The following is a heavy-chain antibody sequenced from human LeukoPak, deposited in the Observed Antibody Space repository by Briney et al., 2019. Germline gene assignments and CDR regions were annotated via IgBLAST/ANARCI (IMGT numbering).Heavy chain of an antibody. CDR3: ARVLGGSRGDYFDY. J-gene: IGHJ4*02. CDR1: GFTVSSNY. CDR2: IYSGGNT. D-gene: IGHD1-26*01. Sequence: GGSLRLSCAASGFTVSSNYMSWVRQAPGKGLEWVSVIYSGGNTYYADSVKGRFTISRDNSKNTLYPQMNSLRAEDTAVYYCARVLGGSRGDYFDYWGQGTLVTVSS. V-gene: IGHV3-66*01.